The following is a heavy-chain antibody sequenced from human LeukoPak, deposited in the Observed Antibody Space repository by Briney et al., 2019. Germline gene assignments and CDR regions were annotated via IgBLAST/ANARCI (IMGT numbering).Heavy chain of an antibody. CDR3: VRDLHWNSVDY. CDR2: INSDGSST. J-gene: IGHJ4*02. Sequence: GGSLRLSCAASGFSFSSDWMHWVRQVPGEGLVWVSRINSDGSSTAYADSVKGRFTISRDNAKNTLYLQMNSLRAEDTGVYYCVRDLHWNSVDYWGQGTLVTVSS. CDR1: GFSFSSDW. D-gene: IGHD1-7*01. V-gene: IGHV3-74*01.